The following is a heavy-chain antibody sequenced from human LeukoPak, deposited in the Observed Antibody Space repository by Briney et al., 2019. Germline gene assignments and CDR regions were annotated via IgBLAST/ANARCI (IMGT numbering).Heavy chain of an antibody. V-gene: IGHV4-59*08. CDR1: GGSISSYY. CDR3: ARLIPESITMVRGVIMAFDI. D-gene: IGHD3-10*01. CDR2: IYYSGST. J-gene: IGHJ3*02. Sequence: SETLSLTCTVSGGSISSYYWSWIRQPPGKGLEWIGYIYYSGSTNYNPSLKSRVTISVDTSKNQFSLKLSSVTAADTAVYYCARLIPESITMVRGVIMAFDIWGQGTMVTVSS.